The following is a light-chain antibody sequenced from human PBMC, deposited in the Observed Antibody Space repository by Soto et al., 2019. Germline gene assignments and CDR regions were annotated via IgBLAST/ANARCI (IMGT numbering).Light chain of an antibody. J-gene: IGLJ2*01. CDR2: RNN. CDR1: SSNIGSNY. V-gene: IGLV1-47*01. CDR3: AAWDDSLSGNVV. Sequence: QSVLTQPPSASGTSGQRATISCSGSSSNIGSNYVYWYQQLPGTAPKLLIYRNNQRPSGVPDRFSGSKSGTSASLAISGLRSEDEADYYCAAWDDSLSGNVVFGGGTKVTVL.